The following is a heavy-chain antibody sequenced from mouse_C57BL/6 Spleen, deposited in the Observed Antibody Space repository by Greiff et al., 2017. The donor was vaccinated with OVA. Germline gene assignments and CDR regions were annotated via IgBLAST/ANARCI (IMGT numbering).Heavy chain of an antibody. V-gene: IGHV1-50*01. CDR2: IDPSDSYT. J-gene: IGHJ1*03. D-gene: IGHD2-12*01. Sequence: QVQLQQSGAELVKPGASVKLSCKASGYTFTSYWMQWVKQRPGQGLEWIGEIDPSDSYTNYNQKFKGKATLTVDKSSSTAYMQLSSLTSEDSAVYYCARLRDWYFDVWGTGTTVTVSS. CDR1: GYTFTSYW. CDR3: ARLRDWYFDV.